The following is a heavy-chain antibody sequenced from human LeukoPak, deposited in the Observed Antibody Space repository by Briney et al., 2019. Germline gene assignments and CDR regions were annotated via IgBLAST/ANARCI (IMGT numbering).Heavy chain of an antibody. D-gene: IGHD3-10*01. CDR2: ISASSSTI. J-gene: IGHJ6*02. CDR3: ASITPWTYYDGMDV. Sequence: PGGSLRLSCAASGFTFSSYSMNWVRQAPGKGLEWVSYISASSSTIYYADSVKGRFTISRDNAKNSLLLQMNSLRAEDTAVYYCASITPWTYYDGMDVWGQGTTVTVSS. CDR1: GFTFSSYS. V-gene: IGHV3-48*01.